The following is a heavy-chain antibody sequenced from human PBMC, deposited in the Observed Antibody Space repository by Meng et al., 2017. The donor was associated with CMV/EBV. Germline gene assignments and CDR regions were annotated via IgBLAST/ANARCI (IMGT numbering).Heavy chain of an antibody. J-gene: IGHJ5*02. V-gene: IGHV3-30*03. CDR3: ARAPRTGLEWLLLSSRWFDP. Sequence: GASLKISCAASGFTFSSYGMHWVRQSPGKGLEWVAVISNDGNNKYYPDSVKGRFTISRDNSKNTLYLQMNSLRDEDTAVYYCARAPRTGLEWLLLSSRWFDPWGQGTLVTVSS. D-gene: IGHD3-3*01. CDR1: GFTFSSYG. CDR2: ISNDGNNK.